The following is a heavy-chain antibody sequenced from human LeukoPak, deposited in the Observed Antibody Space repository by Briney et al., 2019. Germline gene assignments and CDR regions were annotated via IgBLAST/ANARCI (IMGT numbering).Heavy chain of an antibody. CDR3: AGKRNRATINA. CDR1: DDSIRSSSYY. CDR2: IFYTGST. V-gene: IGHV4-39*07. Sequence: SETLSLTCTVSDDSIRSSSYYWGWIRQPPGKGLEWIGSIFYTGSTYYNPSLKSRLTISVDTSKNQFSLRLSSVTAADTAVYYCAGKRNRATINAWGQGTLVTVSS. D-gene: IGHD5-12*01. J-gene: IGHJ5*02.